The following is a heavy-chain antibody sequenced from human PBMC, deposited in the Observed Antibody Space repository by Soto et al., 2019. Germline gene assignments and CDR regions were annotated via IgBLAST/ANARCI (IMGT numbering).Heavy chain of an antibody. CDR3: ARVVPGAEAWFGS. CDR1: GFTFSSYR. Sequence: GGSLRLSCAASGFTFSSYRMHWVRQAPGKGLVWVSRIHSDGSITTYADSVKGRFTISRDNAKNTLYLQINSLTAEDTAVYYCARVVPGAEAWFGSWGQGTLVTVSS. V-gene: IGHV3-74*01. J-gene: IGHJ5*01. D-gene: IGHD2-2*01. CDR2: IHSDGSIT.